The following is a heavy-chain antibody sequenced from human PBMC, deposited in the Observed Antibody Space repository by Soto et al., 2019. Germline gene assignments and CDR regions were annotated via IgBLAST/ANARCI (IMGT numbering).Heavy chain of an antibody. CDR3: AKGRASTVCGVSTPFDS. Sequence: EVQLLESGGDFKQPGGSLRLSCEGSGFNFSNYALNWVRQAPGKRLEWVSVISGNSGTTYYAASVKGRFTISRDNSKNTLYLQMSRLRADATAVYYCAKGRASTVCGVSTPFDSWGQGTLVTVSS. CDR2: ISGNSGTT. J-gene: IGHJ4*02. D-gene: IGHD3-3*01. V-gene: IGHV3-23*01. CDR1: GFNFSNYA.